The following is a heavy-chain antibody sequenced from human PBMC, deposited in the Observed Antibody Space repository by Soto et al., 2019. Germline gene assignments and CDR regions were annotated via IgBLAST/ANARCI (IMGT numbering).Heavy chain of an antibody. CDR3: ERGHDRKSSTFDN. Sequence: QVQLQESGPGLVKPSETLSLTCTVAGGSLTDHYWNWFRQSPGRGLQWIGYVYYSGATSYNPSLTSRVTMTIATAKNKFSLKLRSVTAADTAVYFCERGHDRKSSTFDNWGPGTMVSVSS. CDR1: GGSLTDHY. CDR2: VYYSGAT. J-gene: IGHJ3*02. D-gene: IGHD1-26*01. V-gene: IGHV4-59*11.